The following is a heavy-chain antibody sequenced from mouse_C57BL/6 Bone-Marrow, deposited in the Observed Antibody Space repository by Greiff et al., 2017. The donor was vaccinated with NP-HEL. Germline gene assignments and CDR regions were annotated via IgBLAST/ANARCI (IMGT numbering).Heavy chain of an antibody. J-gene: IGHJ4*01. CDR1: GFTFSSYG. V-gene: IGHV5-6*01. D-gene: IGHD2-1*01. CDR3: ARHGGNYDYAMDY. Sequence: DVQLQESGGDLVKPGGSLKLSCAASGFTFSSYGMSWVRQTPDKRLEWVATISSGGSYTYYPDSVKGRFTISRDNAKNTLYLQMSSLKSEDTAMYYCARHGGNYDYAMDYWGQGTSVTVSS. CDR2: ISSGGSYT.